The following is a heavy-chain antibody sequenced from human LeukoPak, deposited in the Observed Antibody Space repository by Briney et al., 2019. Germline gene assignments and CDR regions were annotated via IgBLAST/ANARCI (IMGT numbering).Heavy chain of an antibody. V-gene: IGHV3-30*02. CDR2: IWYDGSNN. D-gene: IGHD3-9*01. CDR3: AKDGDILTGVDHFYYMDV. CDR1: GFTFSNYA. Sequence: GGSLRLSCAASGFTFSNYAIHWVRQAPGKGLEWVGFIWYDGSNNYHADSVKGRFTISRDNSKNTVHLQMNSLRAEDTAVYYCAKDGDILTGVDHFYYMDVWGKGTTVTVSS. J-gene: IGHJ6*03.